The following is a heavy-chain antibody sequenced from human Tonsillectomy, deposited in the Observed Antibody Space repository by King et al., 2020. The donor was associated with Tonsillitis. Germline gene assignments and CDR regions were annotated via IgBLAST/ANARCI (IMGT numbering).Heavy chain of an antibody. CDR1: GFTFSNAW. CDR3: TTLYYDFWSGYNMDV. CDR2: IKRKTDGGTT. V-gene: IGHV3-15*01. Sequence: VQLVESGGGLVKPGGSLRLSCAASGFTFSNAWMNWVRQAPGKGLEWVGRIKRKTDGGTTDYAAPVKGRLTISRDDSKNTLYLQMNSLKTEDTSVYYCTTLYYDFWSGYNMDVWGQGTTVTVSS. D-gene: IGHD3-3*01. J-gene: IGHJ6*02.